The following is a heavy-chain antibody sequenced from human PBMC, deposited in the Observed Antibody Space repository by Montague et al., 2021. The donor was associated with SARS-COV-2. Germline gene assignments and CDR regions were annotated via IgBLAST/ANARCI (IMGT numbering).Heavy chain of an antibody. CDR2: IYYSGST. CDR3: ARDGGTVTTFRGVGYLRGGLNWFDP. D-gene: IGHD4-17*01. CDR1: GGSVSSSSHY. Sequence: SETLSLTCTVSGGSVSSSSHYWGWIRQPPGKGLEWIGSIYYSGSTXYNPSLKSRVTISVDTSKNQFSLKLSSVTAADTAVYYCARDGGTVTTFRGVGYLRGGLNWFDPWGQGTLVTVSS. V-gene: IGHV4-39*07. J-gene: IGHJ5*02.